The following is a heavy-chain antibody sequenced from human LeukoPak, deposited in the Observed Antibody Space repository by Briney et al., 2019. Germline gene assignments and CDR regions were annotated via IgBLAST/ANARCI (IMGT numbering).Heavy chain of an antibody. CDR1: GGSFSGYY. CDR3: ARARVNYYGSGTYNY. CDR2: INHSGST. V-gene: IGHV4-34*01. D-gene: IGHD3-10*01. Sequence: SETLSLTCTVSGGSFSGYYWSWIRQPPGKGLEWIGEINHSGSTNYNPSLKSRVTISVDTSKNQFSLKLSSVTAADTAVYYCARARVNYYGSGTYNYWGQGTLVTVSS. J-gene: IGHJ4*02.